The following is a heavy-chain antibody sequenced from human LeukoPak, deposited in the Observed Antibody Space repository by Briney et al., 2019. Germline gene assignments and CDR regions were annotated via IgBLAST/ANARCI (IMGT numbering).Heavy chain of an antibody. CDR3: ARDRAKWPHDAFDV. J-gene: IGHJ3*01. CDR2: IYYSGST. D-gene: IGHD5-12*01. Sequence: PSETLSLTCTVSGGSISSSNYYWGWIRQPPGKGLEWIGNIYYSGSTYYNPSLTSRVIISVDTSKNQFSLKLSSVTAADTAVYYCARDRAKWPHDAFDVWGQGTVVIVSS. CDR1: GGSISSSNYY. V-gene: IGHV4-39*07.